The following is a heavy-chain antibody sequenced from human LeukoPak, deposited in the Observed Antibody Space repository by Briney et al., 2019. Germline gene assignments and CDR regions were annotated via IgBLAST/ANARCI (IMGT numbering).Heavy chain of an antibody. V-gene: IGHV3-53*01. CDR2: IYSGGST. J-gene: IGHJ4*02. Sequence: SGGSLRLSCAASGFTVSNNYISWVRQAPGKGLEWVSAIYSGGSTKYADSVKARFTISRDNSKNTVYLQMNSLRADDTAVYYCARATLDNWGQGTLVTVSS. CDR1: GFTVSNNY. CDR3: ARATLDN.